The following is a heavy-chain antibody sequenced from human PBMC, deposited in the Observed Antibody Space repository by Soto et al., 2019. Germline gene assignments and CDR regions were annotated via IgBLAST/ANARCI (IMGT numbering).Heavy chain of an antibody. CDR1: GFTFRTYG. CDR3: ARGRVYGGALDL. D-gene: IGHD3-3*01. V-gene: IGHV3-33*01. J-gene: IGHJ4*02. CDR2: IWYDESNK. Sequence: VQLVESGGGVVQRGRSLRLSCAASGFTFRTYGMYWVRQAPGKGLEWVAVIWYDESNKYYADSVKGRFTISRDNSENSLYLQMNSLRAEDTAVYYCARGRVYGGALDLWGQGTLVTVSS.